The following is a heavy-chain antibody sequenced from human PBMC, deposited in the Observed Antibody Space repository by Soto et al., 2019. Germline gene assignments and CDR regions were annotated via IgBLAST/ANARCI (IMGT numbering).Heavy chain of an antibody. J-gene: IGHJ4*02. CDR3: AKGAGWEPEYYSDY. Sequence: QVQLVQSGAEVKKPGASVKVSCKASGYTFTSYGIIWVRQAPGQGLEWMGWINPYNANTKYAQKVQGRVTMTTDTSTSTAYMELTSLRSDHTAVYYCAKGAGWEPEYYSDYWGQGTLVTVSS. D-gene: IGHD1-26*01. CDR1: GYTFTSYG. CDR2: INPYNANT. V-gene: IGHV1-18*01.